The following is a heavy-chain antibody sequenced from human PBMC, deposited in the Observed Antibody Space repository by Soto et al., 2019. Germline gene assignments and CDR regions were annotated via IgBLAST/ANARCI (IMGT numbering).Heavy chain of an antibody. CDR2: ISYDGSNK. CDR1: GFTFSSYA. Sequence: PGGSLRLSCAASGFTFSSYAMHWVRQAPGKGLEWVAVISYDGSNKYYADSVKGRLTISRDNSKNTLYLQMNSLRAEDTAVYYCARGVGYCSGGSCYNYYYGMDVWGQGTTVTVSS. CDR3: ARGVGYCSGGSCYNYYYGMDV. J-gene: IGHJ6*02. D-gene: IGHD2-15*01. V-gene: IGHV3-30-3*01.